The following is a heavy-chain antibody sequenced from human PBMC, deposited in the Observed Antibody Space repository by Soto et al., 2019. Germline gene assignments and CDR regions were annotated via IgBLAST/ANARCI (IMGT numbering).Heavy chain of an antibody. CDR3: ARDMEKRGYSYGPTHYYGMDV. CDR1: GGPLSRHA. V-gene: IGHV1-69*13. J-gene: IGHJ6*02. CDR2: IIPIFGTA. D-gene: IGHD5-18*01. Sequence: GASVKGFRKASGGPLSRHAISRVRQAPGQRPEWVGGIIPIFGTANYAQKFQGRVTITADESTSTAYMELSSLRSEDTAVYYCARDMEKRGYSYGPTHYYGMDVWGQGTTVTVSS.